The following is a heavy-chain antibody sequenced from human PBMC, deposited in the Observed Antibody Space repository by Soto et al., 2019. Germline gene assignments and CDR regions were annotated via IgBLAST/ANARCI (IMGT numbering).Heavy chain of an antibody. V-gene: IGHV4-31*03. CDR1: GGSFSSGGYS. CDR3: ARGVLH. D-gene: IGHD2-8*01. CDR2: ISYSGST. Sequence: QVQLQESGPGLVKPSQTLSLTCTVSGGSFSSGGYSWSWIRQQPGKGLEWLGYISYSGSTYYNQSLKSRVTISVDTSKNQFSLKLSSVTAADTAVYYCARGVLHWGQGTLITVSS. J-gene: IGHJ4*02.